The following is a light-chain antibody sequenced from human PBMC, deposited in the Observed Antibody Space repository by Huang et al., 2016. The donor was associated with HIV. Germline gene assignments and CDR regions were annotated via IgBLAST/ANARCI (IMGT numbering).Light chain of an antibody. V-gene: IGKV2-28*01. Sequence: DILMTQSPLSLPVTPGGPASISCRSSQSLLHRNGYNYLDWYLQKPGRSPQLLIYLGYNRASGVPDRFSGSGAGTDFTLKISKVEAEDVGVYYCMQALHTPLTFGGGTKVEIK. CDR1: QSLLHRNGYNY. CDR3: MQALHTPLT. J-gene: IGKJ4*01. CDR2: LGY.